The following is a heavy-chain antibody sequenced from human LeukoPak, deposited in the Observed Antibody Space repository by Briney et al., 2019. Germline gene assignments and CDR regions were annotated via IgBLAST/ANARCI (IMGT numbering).Heavy chain of an antibody. V-gene: IGHV3-30*03. CDR1: GFIFSNYG. CDR3: ARDGLTGTTDGTLDD. J-gene: IGHJ4*02. Sequence: GGSLRLSCAASGFIFSNYGMFWVRQAPGKGLEWVAGIAYDGSNQDYADSVKGRFSISRDNSKNTLYLQMNSLRPEDTAMYYCARDGLTGTTDGTLDDWGQGTLVTVSS. D-gene: IGHD1-20*01. CDR2: IAYDGSNQ.